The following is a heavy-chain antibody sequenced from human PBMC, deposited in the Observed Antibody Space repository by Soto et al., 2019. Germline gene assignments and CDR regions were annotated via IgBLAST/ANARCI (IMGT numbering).Heavy chain of an antibody. Sequence: NPSETLSLTCAVYGGSLSGYYWSWIRQPPGKGLEWIGEINHSGSTNYNPSLKSRVTISVDTSKNQFSLKLSSVTAADTAVYYCARSDYYDSSGYYRYYYYYGMDVWGQGTTVTVSS. CDR1: GGSLSGYY. V-gene: IGHV4-34*01. CDR3: ARSDYYDSSGYYRYYYYYGMDV. CDR2: INHSGST. J-gene: IGHJ6*02. D-gene: IGHD3-22*01.